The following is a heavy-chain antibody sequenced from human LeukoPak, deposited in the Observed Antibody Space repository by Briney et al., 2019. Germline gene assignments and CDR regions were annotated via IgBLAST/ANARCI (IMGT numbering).Heavy chain of an antibody. J-gene: IGHJ4*02. CDR2: ISGTGDSS. CDR3: AREVSEGFDF. Sequence: PGGSLRLSCAASGLTFSSYAMSWVRQAPGKGLQWVSSISGTGDSSYYADSARGRFTISRDNAKNSLYLQMNSLRAEDTALYYCAREVSEGFDFWGQGTLVTVSS. D-gene: IGHD3-22*01. V-gene: IGHV3-23*01. CDR1: GLTFSSYA.